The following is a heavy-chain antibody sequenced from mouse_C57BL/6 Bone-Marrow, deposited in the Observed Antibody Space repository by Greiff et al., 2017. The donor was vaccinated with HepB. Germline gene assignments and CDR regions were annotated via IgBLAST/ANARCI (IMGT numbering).Heavy chain of an antibody. V-gene: IGHV1-12*01. Sequence: LQQSGAELVRPGASVKMSCKASGYTFTSYNMHWVKQTPRQGLEWIGAIYPGNGDTSYNQKFKGKATLTADKSSSTAYMELRSLTSEDSAVYFCARSGFITTDWYFDVWGTGTTVTVSS. CDR3: ARSGFITTDWYFDV. J-gene: IGHJ1*03. CDR1: GYTFTSYN. D-gene: IGHD1-1*01. CDR2: IYPGNGDT.